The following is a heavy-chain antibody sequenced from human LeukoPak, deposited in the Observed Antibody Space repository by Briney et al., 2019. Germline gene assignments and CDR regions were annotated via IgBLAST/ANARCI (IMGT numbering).Heavy chain of an antibody. D-gene: IGHD2/OR15-2a*01. J-gene: IGHJ4*02. Sequence: SETLSLTCTVSGGSISSGDYYWSWIRQPPGKGLEWIGYIYYSGSTYYNPSLKSRVTISVDTSKNQFSLTLSSVTAADTAVYYCARDEAFDAKTRGPAYWGQGTLVTVSS. V-gene: IGHV4-30-4*02. CDR2: IYYSGST. CDR1: GGSISSGDYY. CDR3: ARDEAFDAKTRGPAY.